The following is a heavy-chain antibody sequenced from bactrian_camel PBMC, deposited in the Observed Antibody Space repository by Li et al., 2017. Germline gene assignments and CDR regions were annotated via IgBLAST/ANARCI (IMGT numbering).Heavy chain of an antibody. CDR3: QITEGPVAACPVGS. CDR1: GFMLSLAA. V-gene: IGHV3S14*01. J-gene: IGHJ6*01. Sequence: HVQLVESGGGLVHAGGSLRLSCAASGFMLSLAAMTWVRQAPGKGLEWVSSINNEGSNSDYADSVKGRFTISQDNDKNTPYLQMNDLKIEDTGVYYCQITEGPVAACPVGSSGRGTQVTVS. D-gene: IGHD1*01. CDR2: INNEGSNS.